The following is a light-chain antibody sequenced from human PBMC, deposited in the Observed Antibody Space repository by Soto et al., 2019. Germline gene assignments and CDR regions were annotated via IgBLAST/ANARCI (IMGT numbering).Light chain of an antibody. V-gene: IGLV2-18*02. CDR3: SSYTTSTVV. CDR1: SGDIGTYNR. J-gene: IGLJ2*01. Sequence: QSALTHPPSVSGTPGQSVTISCTGTSGDIGTYNRVSWYQQTPGTAPKVMIYEVSNRPSGVPDRFSGSQSGNTASLTISGLQAEDEADYYCSSYTTSTVVFGGGTTLTVL. CDR2: EVS.